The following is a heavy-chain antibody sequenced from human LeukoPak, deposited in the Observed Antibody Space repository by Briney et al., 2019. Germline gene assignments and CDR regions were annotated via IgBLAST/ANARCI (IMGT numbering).Heavy chain of an antibody. Sequence: GGSLRLSCAASGFTFSNAWLTWVRQAPGKGLEWVGHIRRNVDGGTTDYAAPVKGRFTISRDDSKNTLYLQMNGLKTENTAVYYCTSTLPYWGQGTLVTVSS. CDR3: TSTLPY. CDR1: GFTFSNAW. V-gene: IGHV3-15*01. J-gene: IGHJ4*02. CDR2: IRRNVDGGTT.